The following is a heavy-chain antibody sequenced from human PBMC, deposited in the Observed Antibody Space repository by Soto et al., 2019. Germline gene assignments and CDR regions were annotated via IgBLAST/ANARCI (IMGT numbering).Heavy chain of an antibody. CDR2: INSDGSST. J-gene: IGHJ4*02. Sequence: TGGSLRLSCAASGFTFSSYWMHWVRQAPGKGLVWVSRINSDGSSTSYADSVKGRFTISRDKAKNTLYLQMNSLRAEDTAVYYCARAAAAGTLRIIDYWGQGTLVTVSS. CDR1: GFTFSSYW. D-gene: IGHD6-13*01. V-gene: IGHV3-74*01. CDR3: ARAAAAGTLRIIDY.